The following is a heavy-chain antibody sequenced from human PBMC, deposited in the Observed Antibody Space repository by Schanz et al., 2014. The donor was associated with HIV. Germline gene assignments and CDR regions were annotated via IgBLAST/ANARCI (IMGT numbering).Heavy chain of an antibody. J-gene: IGHJ6*02. CDR2: IIPVFGTT. V-gene: IGHV1-69*06. CDR3: ARGECDFWSGYCPHFHYFDLDV. D-gene: IGHD3-3*01. CDR1: GGPFSSHA. Sequence: QVQLVQSGAEVKKPGSSVKGSCKASGGPFSSHAISWVRKAPGQGLEWMGGIIPVFGTTNYAQKFQGRVTITADKSTSTAYMELSSLRSEDTAVYYCARGECDFWSGYCPHFHYFDLDVWGPGTSVTVSS.